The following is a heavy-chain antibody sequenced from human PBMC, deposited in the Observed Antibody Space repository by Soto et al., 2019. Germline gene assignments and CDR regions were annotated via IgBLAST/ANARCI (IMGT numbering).Heavy chain of an antibody. J-gene: IGHJ4*02. D-gene: IGHD2-8*01. CDR3: ARSAIVLLLYFDY. V-gene: IGHV3-49*03. CDR2: IRSEAYGGTT. CDR1: GFTFGDYG. Sequence: GGSLRLSCTASGFTFGDYGMSWFRQAPGKGLEWVAFIRSEAYGGTTEYAASVKGRFIISRDDSKSIAYLQMNSLKTEDTAIYYCARSAIVLLLYFDYWGQGTLVTVSS.